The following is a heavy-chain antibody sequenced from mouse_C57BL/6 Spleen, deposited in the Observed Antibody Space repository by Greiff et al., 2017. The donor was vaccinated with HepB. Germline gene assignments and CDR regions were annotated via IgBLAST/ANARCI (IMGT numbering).Heavy chain of an antibody. V-gene: IGHV1-4*01. CDR1: GYTFTSYT. CDR2: INPSSGYT. D-gene: IGHD5-1*01. CDR3: ARGSNYFDY. J-gene: IGHJ2*01. Sequence: LQESGAELARPGASVKMSCKASGYTFTSYTMHWVKQRPGQGLEWIGYINPSSGYTKYNQKFKDKATLTADKSSSTAYMQLSSLTSEDSAVYYCARGSNYFDYWGQSTTLTVSS.